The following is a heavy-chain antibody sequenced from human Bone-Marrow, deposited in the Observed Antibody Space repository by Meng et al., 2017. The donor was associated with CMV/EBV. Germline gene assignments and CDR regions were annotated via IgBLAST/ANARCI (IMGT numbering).Heavy chain of an antibody. Sequence: GCVGSSSGGSWIRQPTGKGLEWIGEIYNSGSTNYNPSLKSRVTISVDKSKNQFSLKLSSVTDADTAVYYCARAERDYDFWSGPLDYWGQGTLVTVSS. J-gene: IGHJ4*02. CDR2: IYNSGST. V-gene: IGHV4-4*02. CDR3: ARAERDYDFWSGPLDY. D-gene: IGHD3-3*01. CDR1: GCVGSSSG.